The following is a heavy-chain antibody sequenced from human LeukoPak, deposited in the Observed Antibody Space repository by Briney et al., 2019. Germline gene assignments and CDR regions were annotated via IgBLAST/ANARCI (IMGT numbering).Heavy chain of an antibody. D-gene: IGHD2-21*02. J-gene: IGHJ4*02. CDR3: ARTSGFSGHWRDFDL. Sequence: PGGSLRLSCAVSGFTLSSYWMHWLRQVPRKGLMWVSRINSDGSRTNYAAFVRGRSTVSRDNAKNTLYLQMNSLGDEDTALYYCARTSGFSGHWRDFDLWGQGTLVSVSS. V-gene: IGHV3-74*01. CDR2: INSDGSRT. CDR1: GFTLSSYW.